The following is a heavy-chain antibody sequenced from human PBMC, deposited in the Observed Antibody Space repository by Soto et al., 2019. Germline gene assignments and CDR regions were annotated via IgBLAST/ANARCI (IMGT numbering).Heavy chain of an antibody. J-gene: IGHJ3*02. Sequence: KTSETLSLTCTVSGGSVSSASYYWSWIRQPPGKGLEWIGYIYYSGSTNYNPSLKGRVTISVDTSKNQFSLKLSSVTAADTAVYYCARGSYSSGYYLDAFDIWGQGTMVTVSS. D-gene: IGHD3-22*01. CDR1: GGSVSSASYY. V-gene: IGHV4-61*01. CDR2: IYYSGST. CDR3: ARGSYSSGYYLDAFDI.